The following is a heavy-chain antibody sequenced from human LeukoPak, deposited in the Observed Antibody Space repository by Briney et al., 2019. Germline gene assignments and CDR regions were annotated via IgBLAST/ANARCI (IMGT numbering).Heavy chain of an antibody. CDR1: GGSISSYY. Sequence: SETLSLTCTVPGGSISSYYWSWIRQPAGKGLEWIERIYTSGSTNYNPSLKSRVTMSVDTSKNQFSLKLSSVTAADTAVYYCARGFYYYDSSGYLEYFQHWGQGTLVTVSS. V-gene: IGHV4-4*07. CDR2: IYTSGST. CDR3: ARGFYYYDSSGYLEYFQH. D-gene: IGHD3-22*01. J-gene: IGHJ1*01.